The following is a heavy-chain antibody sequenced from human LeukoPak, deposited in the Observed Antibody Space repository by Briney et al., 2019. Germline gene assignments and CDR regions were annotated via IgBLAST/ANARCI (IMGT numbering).Heavy chain of an antibody. J-gene: IGHJ3*02. V-gene: IGHV4-59*01. CDR3: ARGAAAGTSQDAFDI. CDR2: IYYSGST. CDR1: GGSISSYY. Sequence: SETPSLTCTVSGGSISSYYWSWIRQPPGKGLEWIGYIYYSGSTNYNPSLKSRVTISVDTSKNQFSLKLSSVTAADTAVYYCARGAAAGTSQDAFDIWGQGTMVTVSS. D-gene: IGHD6-13*01.